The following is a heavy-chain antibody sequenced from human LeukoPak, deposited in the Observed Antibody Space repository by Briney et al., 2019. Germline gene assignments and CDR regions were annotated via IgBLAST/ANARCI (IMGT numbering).Heavy chain of an antibody. D-gene: IGHD3-3*01. CDR3: ARLHYDFWSGPTPSYYFDY. CDR2: INPNSGGT. J-gene: IGHJ4*02. V-gene: IGHV1-2*02. Sequence: ASVKVSCKASGYTFTGYYMHWVRQAPGQGLEWMGWINPNSGGTNYAQKFQGRVTMTRDTSISTAYMELSRLRSDDTAVYYCARLHYDFWSGPTPSYYFDYWGQGTLVTVSS. CDR1: GYTFTGYY.